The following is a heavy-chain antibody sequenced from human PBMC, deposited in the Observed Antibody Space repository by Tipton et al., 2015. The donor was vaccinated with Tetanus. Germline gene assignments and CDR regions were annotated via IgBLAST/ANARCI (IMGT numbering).Heavy chain of an antibody. CDR3: ARDRGDYIYYGMDV. Sequence: QVQLVQSGAEVKKPGASVKVSCKASGYTFTSYYMYWVRQAPGQELEWMGWIDPNSGGTVYAQKFQGRVTMTRDTSISTAYMGLRSLRSDDPAVYYCARDRGDYIYYGMDVWGPGTTVTVS. D-gene: IGHD3-22*01. CDR2: IDPNSGGT. V-gene: IGHV1-2*02. J-gene: IGHJ6*02. CDR1: GYTFTSYY.